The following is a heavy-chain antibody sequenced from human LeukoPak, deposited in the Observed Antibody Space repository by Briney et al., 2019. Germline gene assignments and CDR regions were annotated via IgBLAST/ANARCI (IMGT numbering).Heavy chain of an antibody. J-gene: IGHJ3*02. CDR3: AKDFEIATPRAFDI. Sequence: PGGSLRLSCAASGFTFSSYWMSWVRQAPGKGLEWVANIKQDGSEKYYVDSVKGRFTISRDNAKNSLYLQMNSLRAEDTAVYYCAKDFEIATPRAFDIWGQGTMVTVSS. CDR1: GFTFSSYW. CDR2: IKQDGSEK. D-gene: IGHD5-24*01. V-gene: IGHV3-7*03.